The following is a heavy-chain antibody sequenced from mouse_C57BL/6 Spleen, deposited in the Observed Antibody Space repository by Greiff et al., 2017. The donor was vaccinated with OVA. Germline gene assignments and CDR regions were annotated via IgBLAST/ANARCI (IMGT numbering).Heavy chain of an antibody. V-gene: IGHV1-54*01. CDR1: GYTFTNYS. CDR3: ARSRAQALFDD. D-gene: IGHD3-2*02. Sequence: QVQLQQSGAELVRPGTSVKVSCKASGYTFTNYSIEWVKQRPGQGLEWIGVIYPGGGGTNYNEKFKGKATLTADKSSSTAYMQLSSLTSEDSAVYFCARSRAQALFDDWGKGTTLTVSS. CDR2: IYPGGGGT. J-gene: IGHJ2*01.